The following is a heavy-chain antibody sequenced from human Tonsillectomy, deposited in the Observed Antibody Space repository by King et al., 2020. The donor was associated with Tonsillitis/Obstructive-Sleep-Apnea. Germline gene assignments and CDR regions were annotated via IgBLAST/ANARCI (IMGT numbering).Heavy chain of an antibody. D-gene: IGHD6-13*01. J-gene: IGHJ4*02. Sequence: LQLQESGPGLVKPSGTLFLTCVVSGGSLSSSNWWSWVRQPPGKGLEWLGESYHSWSTNYNTSLKSRVTLSVDKYKNQFSLKLGSVAAADTAVYYCARGWVQQLAPFDYWGQGTLVTVSS. V-gene: IGHV4-4*02. CDR2: SYHSWST. CDR1: GGSLSSSNW. CDR3: ARGWVQQLAPFDY.